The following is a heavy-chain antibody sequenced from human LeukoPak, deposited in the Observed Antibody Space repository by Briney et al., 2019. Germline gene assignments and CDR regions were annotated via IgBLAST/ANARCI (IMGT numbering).Heavy chain of an antibody. D-gene: IGHD6-13*01. V-gene: IGHV3-69-1*01. CDR2: ITRSNYI. Sequence: PGGSLRLSCAASGFTFSDYYMGWIRQAPGKGLEWVSSITRSNYIYYADSVKGRFTISRDNAKNSLYLQMNSLRAEDTAVYYCARFIAAAQDYWGQGTLVTVSS. CDR3: ARFIAAAQDY. J-gene: IGHJ4*02. CDR1: GFTFSDYY.